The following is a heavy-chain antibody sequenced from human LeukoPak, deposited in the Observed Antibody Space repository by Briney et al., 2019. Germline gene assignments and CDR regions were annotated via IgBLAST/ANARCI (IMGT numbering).Heavy chain of an antibody. J-gene: IGHJ4*02. D-gene: IGHD6-13*01. CDR3: ARDLNDLLQNYRSTWYPADY. V-gene: IGHV3-74*01. CDR2: VNNDGSST. Sequence: GGSLRLSCAASGFTFNSYAMSWVRQAPGKGLVWVSRVNNDGSSTSYADSVKGRFTISRDNTKNTLYLQMNSLRAEDTAVYYCARDLNDLLQNYRSTWYPADYWGQGTLVTVSS. CDR1: GFTFNSYA.